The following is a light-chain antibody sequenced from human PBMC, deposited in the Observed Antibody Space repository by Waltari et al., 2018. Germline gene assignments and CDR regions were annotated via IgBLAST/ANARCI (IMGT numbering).Light chain of an antibody. Sequence: EIAMTQSPATLSVSPGERATLPCRSSQSVSSNLAWYQQKPGQAPRLLVYRASTRATRIPARFGGSGSGTGFTLTVSNLQSEGLAVYYGQEYSSSPPLTFSGGTRVESK. CDR3: QEYSSSPPLT. J-gene: IGKJ4*01. CDR1: QSVSSN. V-gene: IGKV3-15*01. CDR2: RAS.